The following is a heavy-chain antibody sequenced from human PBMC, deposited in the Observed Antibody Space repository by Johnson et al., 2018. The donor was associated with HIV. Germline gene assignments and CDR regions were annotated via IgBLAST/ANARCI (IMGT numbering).Heavy chain of an antibody. CDR2: ISYDGSNK. CDR1: GFTFSSYA. D-gene: IGHD1-7*01. CDR3: AKLIVNWNYDEQPSRAFDI. V-gene: IGHV3-30-3*02. J-gene: IGHJ3*02. Sequence: QVQLMESGGGVVQPGRSLRLSCAASGFTFSSYAMHWVRQAPGKGLEWVAVISYDGSNKYYADSVKGRFTVSRDNSKHTLYLQMNSLRAEDTAVYYCAKLIVNWNYDEQPSRAFDIWGQGTMVTVSS.